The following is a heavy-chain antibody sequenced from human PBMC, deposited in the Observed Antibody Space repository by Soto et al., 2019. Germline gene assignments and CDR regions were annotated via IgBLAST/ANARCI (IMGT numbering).Heavy chain of an antibody. V-gene: IGHV4-59*01. CDR1: GGYINSYY. D-gene: IGHD4-17*01. J-gene: IGHJ6*02. Sequence: PSETLSLTCTVSGGYINSYYWNWIRQPPGKGLEWIGYIYYSGSTNYNPSLKSRVTMSVDTSTNQFFLKLSSVTAADTAMYYCAKNDDHGSYYHGLDVWGQGTTVTV. CDR2: IYYSGST. CDR3: AKNDDHGSYYHGLDV.